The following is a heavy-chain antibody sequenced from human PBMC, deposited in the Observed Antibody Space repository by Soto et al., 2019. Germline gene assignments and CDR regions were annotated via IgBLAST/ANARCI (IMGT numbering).Heavy chain of an antibody. CDR2: ISYDGSNK. CDR1: GFTFSSYG. Sequence: QVQLVESGGGVVQPGRSLRLSCAASGFTFSSYGMHWVRQAPGKGLEWVAVISYDGSNKYYADSVKGRFTISRDNSENTLYLQMNSLRAEDTAVYYCANLIVVVPAARDYWGQGTLVTVSS. J-gene: IGHJ4*02. V-gene: IGHV3-30*18. CDR3: ANLIVVVPAARDY. D-gene: IGHD2-2*01.